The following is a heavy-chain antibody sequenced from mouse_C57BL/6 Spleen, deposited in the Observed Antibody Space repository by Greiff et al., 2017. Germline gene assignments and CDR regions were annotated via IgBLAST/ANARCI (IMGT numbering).Heavy chain of an antibody. CDR2: ISDGGSYT. Sequence: DVKLVESGGGLVKPGGSLKLSCAASGFTFSSYAMSWVRQTPEKRLEWVATISDGGSYTYYPDNVKGRFTISRDNAKNNLYLQMSHLKSEDTAMYYCARDYGSVYFDYWGQGTTLTVSS. V-gene: IGHV5-4*03. CDR1: GFTFSSYA. D-gene: IGHD1-1*01. J-gene: IGHJ2*01. CDR3: ARDYGSVYFDY.